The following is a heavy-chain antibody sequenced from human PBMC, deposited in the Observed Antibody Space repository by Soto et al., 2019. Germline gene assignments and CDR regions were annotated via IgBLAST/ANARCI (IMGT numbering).Heavy chain of an antibody. CDR3: ARGPFYSSSWYGNGMDV. D-gene: IGHD6-13*01. J-gene: IGHJ6*02. Sequence: GGSLRLSCAASGFTFSSYAMHWVRQAPGKGLEWVAVISYDGSNKYYADSVKGRFTISRDNSKNTLYLQMNSLRAEDTAVYYCARGPFYSSSWYGNGMDVWGQGTTVTVSS. V-gene: IGHV3-30-3*01. CDR1: GFTFSSYA. CDR2: ISYDGSNK.